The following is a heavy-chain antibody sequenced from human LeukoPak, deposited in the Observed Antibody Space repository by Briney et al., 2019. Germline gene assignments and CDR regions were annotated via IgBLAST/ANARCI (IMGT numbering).Heavy chain of an antibody. CDR3: ARVESVDTAMATSYYFDY. CDR2: IIPIFGTA. D-gene: IGHD5-18*01. V-gene: IGHV1-69*13. J-gene: IGHJ4*02. Sequence: GASVKVSCKASGYTFTSYGISWVRQAPGQGLEWMGGIIPIFGTANYAQKFQGRVTITADESTSTAYMELSSLRSEDTAVYYCARVESVDTAMATSYYFDYWGQGTLVTVSS. CDR1: GYTFTSYG.